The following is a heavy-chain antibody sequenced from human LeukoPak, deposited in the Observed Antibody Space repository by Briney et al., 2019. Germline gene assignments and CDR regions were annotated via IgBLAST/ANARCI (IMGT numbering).Heavy chain of an antibody. J-gene: IGHJ3*02. CDR3: ACYSGYALDGAFDI. D-gene: IGHD5-12*01. CDR2: INPNSGGT. CDR1: GYTFTGYY. V-gene: IGHV1-2*02. Sequence: ASVKVSCKASGYTFTGYYMHWVRQAPGQGLEWMGWINPNSGGTNYAQKFQGRVTMTRDTSISTAYMELSRLRSDDTAVYYRACYSGYALDGAFDIWGQGTMVTVSS.